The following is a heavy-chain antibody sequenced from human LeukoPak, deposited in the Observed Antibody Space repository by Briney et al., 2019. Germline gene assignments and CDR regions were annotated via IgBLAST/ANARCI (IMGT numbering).Heavy chain of an antibody. V-gene: IGHV3-48*03. CDR1: GFTFSSYE. CDR3: ARESAVAGSGSDY. Sequence: PGGSLRLSCAASGFTFSSYEMNWVRQAPGKGLEWVSYISSSGSTIYYADSVKGRFTISRDNAKNSLYLQMNSLRAEDTAVYYCARESAVAGSGSDYWGQGTLVTVSS. D-gene: IGHD6-19*01. J-gene: IGHJ4*02. CDR2: ISSSGSTI.